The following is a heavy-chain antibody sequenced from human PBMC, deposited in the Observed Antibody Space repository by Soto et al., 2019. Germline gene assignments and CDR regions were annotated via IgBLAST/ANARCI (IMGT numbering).Heavy chain of an antibody. CDR2: IYYSGST. J-gene: IGHJ5*02. V-gene: IGHV4-31*03. CDR3: ARDANSSGWYVWFDP. CDR1: GGSLSSGGYY. D-gene: IGHD6-19*01. Sequence: SETLSLTCTVSGGSLSSGGYYWSWLRQHPGKGLEWIGYIYYSGSTYYNPSLKSRVTISVDTSKNQFSLKLSSVTAADTAVYYCARDANSSGWYVWFDPWGQGTLVTVSS.